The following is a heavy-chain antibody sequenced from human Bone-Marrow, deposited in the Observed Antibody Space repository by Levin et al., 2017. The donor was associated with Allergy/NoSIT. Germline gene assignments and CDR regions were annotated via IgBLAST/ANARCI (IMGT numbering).Heavy chain of an antibody. CDR3: ARGQANNSKLRITGTTGRYNWFDP. Sequence: ASVKVSCKASGYTFTGYYMHWVRQAPGQGLEWMGWINPNSGGTNYAQKFQGRVTMTRDTSISTAYMELSRLRSDDTAVYYCARGQANNSKLRITGTTGRYNWFDPWGQGTLVTVSS. V-gene: IGHV1-2*02. D-gene: IGHD1-20*01. J-gene: IGHJ5*02. CDR2: INPNSGGT. CDR1: GYTFTGYY.